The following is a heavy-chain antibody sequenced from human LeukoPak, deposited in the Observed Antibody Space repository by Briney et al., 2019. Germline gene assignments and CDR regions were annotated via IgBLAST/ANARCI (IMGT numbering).Heavy chain of an antibody. Sequence: SETLSLTCAVSGYSISSSYYWGWIRQPPGKGLEWIGSTYHSGSTYYNPSLKIRVTISVDTSKNQFSLRLSSVTAADTAVYYCARGVEVAANWFDPWGQGTLVTVSS. CDR3: ARGVEVAANWFDP. D-gene: IGHD6-19*01. CDR2: TYHSGST. CDR1: GYSISSSYY. J-gene: IGHJ5*02. V-gene: IGHV4-38-2*01.